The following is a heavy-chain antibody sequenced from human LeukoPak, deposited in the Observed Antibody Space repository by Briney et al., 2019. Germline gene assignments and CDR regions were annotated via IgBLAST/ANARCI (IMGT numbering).Heavy chain of an antibody. V-gene: IGHV5-51*01. CDR1: GYSFTSYW. CDR2: NYPGDSDT. CDR3: ARRYYYDSSGYYYASFDY. J-gene: IGHJ4*02. D-gene: IGHD3-22*01. Sequence: GESLKISCKGSGYSFTSYWIGWVRQMPGKGLEWMGINYPGDSDTRYSPSFQGQVTISADKSISTAYLQWSSLKASDTAMYYCARRYYYDSSGYYYASFDYWGQGTLVTVSS.